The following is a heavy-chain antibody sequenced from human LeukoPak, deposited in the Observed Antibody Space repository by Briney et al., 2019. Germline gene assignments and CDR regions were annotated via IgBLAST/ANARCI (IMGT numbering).Heavy chain of an antibody. J-gene: IGHJ4*02. CDR1: GFTFSSYG. CDR2: IRYDGSNK. V-gene: IGHV3-30*02. Sequence: GGSLRLSCAASGFTFSSYGMHWVRQAPGKGLEWAAFIRYDGSNKYYADSVKGRFTISRDNSKNTLYLQMNSLRAEDTAVYYCAKGLRFLEWLLNMGVDYWGQGTLVTVSS. D-gene: IGHD3-3*01. CDR3: AKGLRFLEWLLNMGVDY.